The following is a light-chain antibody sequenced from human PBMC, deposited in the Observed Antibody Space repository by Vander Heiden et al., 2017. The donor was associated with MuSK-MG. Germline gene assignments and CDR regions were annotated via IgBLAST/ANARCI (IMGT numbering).Light chain of an antibody. CDR3: QAWDSSIVV. Sequence: SYELTQPPSVSVSPGQTASITCSGDKLGDKYACWYQQKPGQSPVLVIYQDSKRSSGIPERFSGSNSGNTATLTISGTQAMDEADYYCQAWDSSIVVFGGGTKLTVL. V-gene: IGLV3-1*01. CDR1: KLGDKY. J-gene: IGLJ2*01. CDR2: QDS.